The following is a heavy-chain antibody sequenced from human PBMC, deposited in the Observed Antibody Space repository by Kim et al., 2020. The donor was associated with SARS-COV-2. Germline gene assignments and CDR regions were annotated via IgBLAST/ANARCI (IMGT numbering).Heavy chain of an antibody. CDR3: ARVGSGSSPFDS. Sequence: ASVKVSCKASGYTFTGYYMHWVRQAPGQGLEWMGWINPNTGGTNYAQKFQGRVSMPRDTSLRTAYMELSSLRSDDTAVYFCARVGSGSSPFDSWGQGTLVTVSS. J-gene: IGHJ4*02. V-gene: IGHV1-2*02. D-gene: IGHD1-26*01. CDR1: GYTFTGYY. CDR2: INPNTGGT.